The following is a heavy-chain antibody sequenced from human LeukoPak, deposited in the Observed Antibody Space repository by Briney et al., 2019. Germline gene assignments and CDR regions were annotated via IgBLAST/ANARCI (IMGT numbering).Heavy chain of an antibody. CDR3: ARAGGFFSPFGY. Sequence: SETLSLTCTVSGGSISSGGYYWSWIRQHPGKGLEWIGYIYYSGSTYYNPSLKSRVTISVDTSKNQFSLKLSSVTAVDTAVYYCARAGGFFSPFGYWGQGTLVTVSS. D-gene: IGHD3-3*01. CDR1: GGSISSGGYY. CDR2: IYYSGST. J-gene: IGHJ4*02. V-gene: IGHV4-31*03.